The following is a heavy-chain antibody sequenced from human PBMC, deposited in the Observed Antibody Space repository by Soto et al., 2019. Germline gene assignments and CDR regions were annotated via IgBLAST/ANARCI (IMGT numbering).Heavy chain of an antibody. J-gene: IGHJ4*02. Sequence: SVKVSCKASGGTFSSYTISWVRQAPGQGLEWMGKIIPLLGLTNYAQKFQGRVTITADISTSTAYMELSSLRSEDTAVYYCARDLDLPDYYFDYWGQGTLVTVSS. V-gene: IGHV1-69*04. CDR2: IIPLLGLT. CDR3: ARDLDLPDYYFDY. CDR1: GGTFSSYT.